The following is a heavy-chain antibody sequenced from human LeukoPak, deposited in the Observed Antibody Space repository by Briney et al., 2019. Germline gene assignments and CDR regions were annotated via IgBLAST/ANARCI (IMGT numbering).Heavy chain of an antibody. V-gene: IGHV1-18*04. Sequence: ASVKVSCKASGYTFTSYGISWVRQGPGQGLEWMGWISAYNGNTNYAQKLQGRVTMTTDTSTSTAYMELRSLRSDDTAVYYCARDRIAVAGTNYYYGMDVWGKGTTVTVSS. CDR2: ISAYNGNT. CDR3: ARDRIAVAGTNYYYGMDV. CDR1: GYTFTSYG. D-gene: IGHD6-19*01. J-gene: IGHJ6*04.